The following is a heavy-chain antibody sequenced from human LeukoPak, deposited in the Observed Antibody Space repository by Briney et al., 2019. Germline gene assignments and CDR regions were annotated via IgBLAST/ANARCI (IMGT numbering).Heavy chain of an antibody. Sequence: SETLSLTCTVSGGSVSSGSYYWTWIRQPPGKGLECIGYIYYSGSTNYNPSLKSRVTISVDTSKKQFSLKLSSVTAADTAVYYCARGRSRDGYNFDYWGQGTLVTVSS. CDR2: IYYSGST. J-gene: IGHJ4*02. CDR1: GGSVSSGSYY. V-gene: IGHV4-61*01. D-gene: IGHD5-24*01. CDR3: ARGRSRDGYNFDY.